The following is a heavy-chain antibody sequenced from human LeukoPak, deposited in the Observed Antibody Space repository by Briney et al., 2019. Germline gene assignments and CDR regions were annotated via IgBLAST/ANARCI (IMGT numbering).Heavy chain of an antibody. D-gene: IGHD5-18*01. CDR2: IYHSGST. J-gene: IGHJ6*03. V-gene: IGHV4-38-2*02. CDR1: GYSISSGYY. CDR3: ARDLFDTAMPSPYYYYMDV. Sequence: SETLSLTCAVSGYSISSGYYWGWMRQPPGGGLEWIGSIYHSGSTYYNPSLKSRVTISVDTSKNQFSLKLSSVTAADTAVYYCARDLFDTAMPSPYYYYMDVWGKGTTVTVSS.